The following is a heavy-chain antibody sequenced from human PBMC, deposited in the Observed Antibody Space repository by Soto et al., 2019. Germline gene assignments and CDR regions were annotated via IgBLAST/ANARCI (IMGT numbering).Heavy chain of an antibody. D-gene: IGHD3-10*01. CDR3: AHSFGLPGPSDY. CDR2: IYWNDDK. J-gene: IGHJ4*02. V-gene: IGHV2-5*01. Sequence: QITLKESGPTLVKPTQTLTLPCTFSGFSLSTSGVGVGWIRQPPGKALAWLALIYWNDDKRYSPSLKSRLTITKDTSKNQVVLTMTNMDPVDTATYYCAHSFGLPGPSDYWGQGTLVTVSS. CDR1: GFSLSTSGVG.